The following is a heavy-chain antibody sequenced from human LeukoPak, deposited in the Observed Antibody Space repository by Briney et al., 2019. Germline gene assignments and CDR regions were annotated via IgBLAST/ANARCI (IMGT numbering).Heavy chain of an antibody. D-gene: IGHD2-2*01. Sequence: PGGSLRLSCAASGFTFSSYSMNWVRQAPGKGLEWVSSISSSSSYIYYVDSVKGRFTISRDNAKNSLYLQMNSLRAEDTAVYYCARARGGDIVVVPAAIWGQGTLVTVSS. CDR1: GFTFSSYS. CDR3: ARARGGDIVVVPAAI. CDR2: ISSSSSYI. J-gene: IGHJ4*02. V-gene: IGHV3-21*01.